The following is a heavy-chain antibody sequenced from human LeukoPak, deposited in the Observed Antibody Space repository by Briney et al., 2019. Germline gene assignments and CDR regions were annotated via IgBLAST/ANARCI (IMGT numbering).Heavy chain of an antibody. V-gene: IGHV4-59*01. J-gene: IGHJ5*02. D-gene: IGHD1-26*01. CDR2: IHYSGST. Sequence: SETLSLTCTVSGGSISSYYWSWIRQPPGKGLEWIGYIHYSGSTNYNPSLKSRVTISVDTSKNQFSLKLSSVTAADTAVYYCARDKGSGSQVWFDPWGQGTLVTVSS. CDR3: ARDKGSGSQVWFDP. CDR1: GGSISSYY.